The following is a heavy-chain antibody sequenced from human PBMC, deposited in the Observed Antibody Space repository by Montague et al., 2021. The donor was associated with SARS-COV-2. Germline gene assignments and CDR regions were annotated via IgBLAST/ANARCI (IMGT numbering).Heavy chain of an antibody. J-gene: IGHJ6*02. V-gene: IGHV4-34*01. CDR2: ISHSGST. Sequence: SETLSLTCAVYGGSLSGYYWSWIRQPPGEGLEWIAEISHSGSTSYNPSHKSRVTISVDTSKNQFSLKLSSATAADTAVYYCVRVPYRLLFVPRYYGMDVWGQGTTVTVSS. D-gene: IGHD2-2*01. CDR1: GGSLSGYY. CDR3: VRVPYRLLFVPRYYGMDV.